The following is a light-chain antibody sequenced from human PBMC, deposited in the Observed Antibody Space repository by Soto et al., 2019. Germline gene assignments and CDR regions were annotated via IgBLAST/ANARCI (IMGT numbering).Light chain of an antibody. CDR1: QGVGRF. J-gene: IGKJ4*01. V-gene: IGKV3-11*01. CDR3: QQRSGWPIT. CDR2: DPS. Sequence: EIVLTQSPATLSLSPGERAALSCRASQGVGRFLAWYQQKPGHAPRLLIYDPSNRATGIPARFSGSVSGTDFTLAINNLEPEDYAVYYCQQRSGWPITFGGGTKVEIK.